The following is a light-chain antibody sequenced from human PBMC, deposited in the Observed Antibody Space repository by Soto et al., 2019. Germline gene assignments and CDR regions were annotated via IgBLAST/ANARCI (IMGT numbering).Light chain of an antibody. J-gene: IGKJ5*01. Sequence: EIVLTQSPGTLSLSPGERATLSCRASHSVSSSYLAWYQQKPGQAPRLLIYGASSRATGIPDRFSGSGSGTDFTLTISRLEPEHFAVYYCQQYGSSPPITFGQGTRREMK. CDR2: GAS. CDR3: QQYGSSPPIT. CDR1: HSVSSSY. V-gene: IGKV3-20*01.